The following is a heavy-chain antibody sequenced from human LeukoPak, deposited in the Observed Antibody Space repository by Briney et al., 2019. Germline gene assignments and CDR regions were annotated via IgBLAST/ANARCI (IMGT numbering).Heavy chain of an antibody. CDR3: ARADRIARRYYYMDV. J-gene: IGHJ6*03. V-gene: IGHV1-8*01. Sequence: GASVKVSCKASGYTFTSYDINWVRQATGQGLEWMGWMNPNSGNTGYAQKFQGRVTMTRNTSISTAYMELSSLRSEDTAVYYCARADRIARRYYYMDVWGKGTTVTISS. CDR2: MNPNSGNT. D-gene: IGHD2-15*01. CDR1: GYTFTSYD.